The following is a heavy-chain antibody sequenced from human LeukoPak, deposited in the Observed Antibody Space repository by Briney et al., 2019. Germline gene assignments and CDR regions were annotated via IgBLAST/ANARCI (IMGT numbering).Heavy chain of an antibody. D-gene: IGHD2-2*02. V-gene: IGHV1-2*06. J-gene: IGHJ3*02. Sequence: ASVKVSCKASGYFTGDYMHWVRQAPGQGLEWMGRINPNSGATNFAQKFQGRVTITRNTSISTAYMELSSLRSEDTAVYYCARAVRYCSSTSCYKSTFDIWGQGTMVTVSS. CDR1: GYFTGDY. CDR2: INPNSGAT. CDR3: ARAVRYCSSTSCYKSTFDI.